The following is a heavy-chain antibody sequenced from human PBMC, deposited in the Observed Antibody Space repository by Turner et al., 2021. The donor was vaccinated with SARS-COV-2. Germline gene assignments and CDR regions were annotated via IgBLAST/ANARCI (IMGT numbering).Heavy chain of an antibody. CDR3: ARGRDYGDYKIGWFDT. CDR1: GFTFSAFG. Sequence: QVQLVGSGGGVVEPGQSLRLSCAASGFTFSAFGMHWVRQAPGKGLYWGALIWYVGSNEYYADPVKGRFTISRDNSKDTLYLQRNSVRAEDTAVYYCARGRDYGDYKIGWFDTWGQGTLVTVSS. J-gene: IGHJ5*02. D-gene: IGHD4-17*01. CDR2: IWYVGSNE. V-gene: IGHV3-33*01.